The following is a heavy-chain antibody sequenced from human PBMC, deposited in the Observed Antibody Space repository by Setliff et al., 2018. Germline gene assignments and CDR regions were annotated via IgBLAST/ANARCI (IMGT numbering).Heavy chain of an antibody. Sequence: GGSLRLSCAASGFAFRTYAGSWVRQAPGKGLEWVSIFYDSRGDTYYADSVKGRVTISRDNHKNTLHLQMNSLRVEDTAIYYCAKSPHDFWSGRVFFDYWGQGMLVTVSS. J-gene: IGHJ4*01. V-gene: IGHV3-23*05. CDR3: AKSPHDFWSGRVFFDY. CDR1: GFAFRTYA. CDR2: FYDSRGDT. D-gene: IGHD3-3*01.